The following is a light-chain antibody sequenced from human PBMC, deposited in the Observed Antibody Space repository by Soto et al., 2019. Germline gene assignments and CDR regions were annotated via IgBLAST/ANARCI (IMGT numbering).Light chain of an antibody. Sequence: EVVTTQSPATLSVSPGETATVSCRASQSVTNSFLAWYQQKPGQAPRLLIYGASRRATGIPDRFTGSGSGTDFTLTISRLEPEDFAVYYCQQYVSSPWAFGQGTKVDIK. J-gene: IGKJ1*01. V-gene: IGKV3-20*01. CDR2: GAS. CDR3: QQYVSSPWA. CDR1: QSVTNSF.